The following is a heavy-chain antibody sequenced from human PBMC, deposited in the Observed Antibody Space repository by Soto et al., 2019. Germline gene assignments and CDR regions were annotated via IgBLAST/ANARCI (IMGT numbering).Heavy chain of an antibody. J-gene: IGHJ6*02. CDR1: GGSISSYY. V-gene: IGHV4-59*01. D-gene: IGHD6-13*01. CDR2: IYYSGST. Sequence: PSETLSLTCTVSGGSISSYYWSWIRQPPGKGLEWIGYIYYSGSTNYNPSLKSRVTISVDTSKNQFSLKLSSVTAADTAVYYCARDLVAAAGRNYYYYVLDVWGQGTTVTVSS. CDR3: ARDLVAAAGRNYYYYVLDV.